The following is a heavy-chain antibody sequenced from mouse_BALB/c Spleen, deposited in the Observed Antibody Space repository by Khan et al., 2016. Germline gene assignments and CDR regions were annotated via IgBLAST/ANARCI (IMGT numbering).Heavy chain of an antibody. D-gene: IGHD1-1*01. CDR2: INPDSSTI. V-gene: IGHV4-1*02. J-gene: IGHJ3*01. CDR1: GFDFSRYW. Sequence: VTLLESGGGLVQPGGSLKLSCAASGFDFSRYWMSWVRQAPGKGLEWIGEINPDSSTINYMPSLKDKFIISRDNAKNTLYLQMSKVRSEDTALYYCARAGYYGYLAYWGQGTLVTVSA. CDR3: ARAGYYGYLAY.